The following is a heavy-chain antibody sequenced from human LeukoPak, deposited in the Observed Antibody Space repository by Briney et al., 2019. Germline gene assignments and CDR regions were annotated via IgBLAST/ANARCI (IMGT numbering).Heavy chain of an antibody. Sequence: GGSLRLSCAASGFTFSSYAMSWVRQAPGKGLDWVSALSGSGGSTYYADSVKGRFTISRDNSKNTLYLQMNSLRAEDTAVYYCAKDVTVVPAAHFDYWGQGTLVTVSS. V-gene: IGHV3-23*01. D-gene: IGHD2-2*01. J-gene: IGHJ4*02. CDR3: AKDVTVVPAAHFDY. CDR2: LSGSGGST. CDR1: GFTFSSYA.